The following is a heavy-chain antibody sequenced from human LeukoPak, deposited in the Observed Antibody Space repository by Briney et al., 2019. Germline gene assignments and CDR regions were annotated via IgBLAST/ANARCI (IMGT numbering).Heavy chain of an antibody. CDR1: GGTFSSYA. J-gene: IGHJ5*02. Sequence: VASVKVSCKASGGTFSSYAISWVRQAPRQGLEWMGGIIPIFGTANYAQRFRGRVTITADESTSTAYMELSSLRSEDTAVYYRARYRRYCSSTSCYDWFDPWGQGTLVTVSS. CDR3: ARYRRYCSSTSCYDWFDP. D-gene: IGHD2-2*01. V-gene: IGHV1-69*01. CDR2: IIPIFGTA.